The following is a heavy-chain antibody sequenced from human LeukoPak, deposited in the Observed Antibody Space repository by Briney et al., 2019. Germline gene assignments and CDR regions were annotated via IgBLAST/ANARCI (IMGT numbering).Heavy chain of an antibody. V-gene: IGHV3-23*01. D-gene: IGHD5-18*01. CDR2: ITGNGATT. Sequence: PGGSLRLSCAASGFSFSNYGMNWVRQAPGKGLEWVSGITGNGATTYYAGSVKGRFTISRDNSRNTVYLQMNSLRAEDTAVYYCANDLGWIQLNLGRGQGTLVTVSS. J-gene: IGHJ4*02. CDR3: ANDLGWIQLNLG. CDR1: GFSFSNYG.